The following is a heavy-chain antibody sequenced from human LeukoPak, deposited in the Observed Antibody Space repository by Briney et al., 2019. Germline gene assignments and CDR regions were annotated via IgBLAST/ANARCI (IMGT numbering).Heavy chain of an antibody. CDR3: ARVFVGANDVFDI. D-gene: IGHD2-21*01. CDR1: GVSISSSNW. Sequence: KPSGTLSLTCAVSGVSISSSNWWNWVRQPPGEGVEWIGEIYESGSTNYNPSLKSRVTISVDTSKNQLSLKRSSVTDADAAVCDCARVFVGANDVFDIWGQ. V-gene: IGHV4-4*02. CDR2: IYESGST. J-gene: IGHJ3*02.